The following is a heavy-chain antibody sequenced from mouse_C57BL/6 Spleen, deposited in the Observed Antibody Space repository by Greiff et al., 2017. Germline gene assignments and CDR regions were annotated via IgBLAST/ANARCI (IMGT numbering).Heavy chain of an antibody. D-gene: IGHD1-1*01. Sequence: VQLQQPGAELVKPGASVKLSCKASGYTFTSYWMHWVKQRPGQGLEWIGMIHPNSGSTNYNEKFKSKATLTVDKSSSTAYMQLSSLTSEDSAVYYCARITTVPYYYAMDYWGQGTSVTVSS. CDR1: GYTFTSYW. J-gene: IGHJ4*01. CDR2: IHPNSGST. V-gene: IGHV1-64*01. CDR3: ARITTVPYYYAMDY.